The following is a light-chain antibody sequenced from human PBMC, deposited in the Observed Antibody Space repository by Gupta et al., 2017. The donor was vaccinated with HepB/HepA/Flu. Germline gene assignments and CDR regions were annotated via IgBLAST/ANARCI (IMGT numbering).Light chain of an antibody. Sequence: EVVMTQSPLSLPVTLGQSASISCKSSQSLVHTDGNIFLNWFHQRPGQSPRRIIYKVSKRDSGVPDRFSGSGSDTDFTLNSSRGEDEDVGVYYCMQGKFWRTFGQGTKVEI. CDR1: QSLVHTDGNIF. V-gene: IGKV2-30*02. CDR3: MQGKFWRT. J-gene: IGKJ1*01. CDR2: KVS.